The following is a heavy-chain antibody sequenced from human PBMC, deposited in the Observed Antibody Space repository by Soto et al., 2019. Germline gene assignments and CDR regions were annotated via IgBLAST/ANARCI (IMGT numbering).Heavy chain of an antibody. V-gene: IGHV3-23*01. Sequence: GGSLRLSCAASGFTFSSYAMSWVRQAPGKGLEWVSAISGSGGSTYYADSVKGRFTISRDNSKNTLYLQMNSLRAEDTAVYYGAKVDGNSYGYYFDYWGQGTLVTVSS. J-gene: IGHJ4*02. CDR2: ISGSGGST. CDR1: GFTFSSYA. D-gene: IGHD5-18*01. CDR3: AKVDGNSYGYYFDY.